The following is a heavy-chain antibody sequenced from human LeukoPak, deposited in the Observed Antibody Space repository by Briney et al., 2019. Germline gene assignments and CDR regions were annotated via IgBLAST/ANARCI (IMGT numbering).Heavy chain of an antibody. CDR3: ARGGDYFDY. CDR1: GGSISSYY. CDR2: IFYSGST. Sequence: SETLSLTCTVSGGSISSYYWRWIRQPRGKGVEWMVYIFYSGSTNYNPPLKSRVTISVDTYKHPFSLKLSSVTAADTAVYYCARGGDYFDYWGQRTMVTVSS. V-gene: IGHV4-59*01. D-gene: IGHD3-16*01. J-gene: IGHJ4*02.